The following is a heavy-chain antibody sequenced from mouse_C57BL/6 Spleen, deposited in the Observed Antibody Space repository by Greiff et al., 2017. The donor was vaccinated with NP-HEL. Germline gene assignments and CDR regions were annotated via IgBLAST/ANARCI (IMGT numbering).Heavy chain of an antibody. J-gene: IGHJ1*03. CDR2: ISYDGSN. D-gene: IGHD2-1*01. CDR1: GYSITSGYY. CDR3: AREEEYGNYGYFDV. Sequence: EVKLVESGPGLVKPSQSLSLTCSVTGYSITSGYYWNWIRQFPGNKLEWMGYISYDGSNNYNPSLKNRISITRDTSKNQFFLKLNSVTTEDTATYYCAREEEYGNYGYFDVWGTGTTVTVSS. V-gene: IGHV3-6*01.